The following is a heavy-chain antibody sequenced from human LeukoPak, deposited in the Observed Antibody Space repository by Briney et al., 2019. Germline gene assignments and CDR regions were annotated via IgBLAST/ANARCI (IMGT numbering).Heavy chain of an antibody. J-gene: IGHJ6*03. Sequence: SETLSLTCAVYGGSLSGYYWSWIRQPPGKGLECIGEINHSGSTNYNPSLKSRVTISVDTSKNQFSLKLSSVTAADTAVYYCARENYYYYYMDVWGKGTTVTVSS. CDR2: INHSGST. CDR1: GGSLSGYY. V-gene: IGHV4-34*01. CDR3: ARENYYYYYMDV.